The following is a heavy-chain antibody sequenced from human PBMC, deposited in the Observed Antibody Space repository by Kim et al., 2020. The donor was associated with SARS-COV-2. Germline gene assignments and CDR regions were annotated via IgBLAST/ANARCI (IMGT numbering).Heavy chain of an antibody. J-gene: IGHJ5*02. CDR2: IYYSGST. Sequence: SETLSLTCTVSGGSISSSSYYWGWIRQPPGKGLEWIGNIYYSGSTYYNPSLKSRVTISVDTSKNQFSLKLSSVTAADTAVYYCARRKYYGSGSYFYWFDPWGQGTLVTVSS. CDR3: ARRKYYGSGSYFYWFDP. D-gene: IGHD3-10*01. CDR1: GGSISSSSYY. V-gene: IGHV4-39*01.